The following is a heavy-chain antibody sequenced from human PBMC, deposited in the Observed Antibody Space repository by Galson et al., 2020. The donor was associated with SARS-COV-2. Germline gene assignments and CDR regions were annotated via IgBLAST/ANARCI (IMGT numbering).Heavy chain of an antibody. CDR3: TRGFIGTYSFDY. Sequence: GGSLRLSCAASGFTFSGSTIHWVRQASGQGLEWVGRVRPNINNYVTADGASVKGRFTVSRDDSENTAYLHMNSLKIEDTAVYFCTRGFIGTYSFDYWGQGILVTVST. J-gene: IGHJ4*02. D-gene: IGHD3-10*01. V-gene: IGHV3-73*01. CDR2: VRPNINNYVT. CDR1: GFTFSGST.